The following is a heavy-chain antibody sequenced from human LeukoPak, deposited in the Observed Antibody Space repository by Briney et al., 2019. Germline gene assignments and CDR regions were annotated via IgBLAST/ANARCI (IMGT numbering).Heavy chain of an antibody. CDR2: IYYSGST. J-gene: IGHJ4*02. V-gene: IGHV4-39*01. CDR3: ARRLGYYGSGSQIDY. Sequence: PSETLSLTCTVSGGSISSYYWGWIRQPPGKGLEWIGSIYYSGSTYYNPSLKSRVTISVDTSKNQFSLKLSSVTAADTAVYYCARRLGYYGSGSQIDYWGQGTLVTVSS. D-gene: IGHD3-10*01. CDR1: GGSISSYY.